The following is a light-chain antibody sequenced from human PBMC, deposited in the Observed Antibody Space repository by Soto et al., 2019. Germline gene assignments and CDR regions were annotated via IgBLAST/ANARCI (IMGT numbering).Light chain of an antibody. CDR2: DAS. Sequence: DIQMTQSPSSLSASVGDRVTITFQGRPEHPTHLNWYQWKPGKAPRLLLYDASNLETGVPSRFSGSGSGTDFTFTISRLQSEDIATYYCQHYDHLPITFGQGTRLEIK. J-gene: IGKJ5*01. V-gene: IGKV1-33*01. CDR1: PEHPTH. CDR3: QHYDHLPIT.